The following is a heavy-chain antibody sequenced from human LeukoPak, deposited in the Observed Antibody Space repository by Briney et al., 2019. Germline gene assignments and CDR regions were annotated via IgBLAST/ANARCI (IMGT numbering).Heavy chain of an antibody. CDR3: AKVFEVRGARRPKDY. CDR1: GFTFSTYG. V-gene: IGHV3-30*02. Sequence: AGGSLRLSCAASGFTFSTYGMHWVRQAPGKGLEWVAVIWYDGSNKYYADSVRDRFTISRDNSKNTLFLQMNSLRIEDTAVYYCAKVFEVRGARRPKDYWGQGTLVIVSS. D-gene: IGHD3-10*01. CDR2: IWYDGSNK. J-gene: IGHJ4*02.